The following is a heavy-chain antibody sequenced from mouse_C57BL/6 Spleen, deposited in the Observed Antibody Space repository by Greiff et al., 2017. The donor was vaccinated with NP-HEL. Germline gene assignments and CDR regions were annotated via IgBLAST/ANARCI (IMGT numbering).Heavy chain of an antibody. D-gene: IGHD1-1*01. CDR3: ARGGTVVATDFDY. CDR2: ISGGGGNT. Sequence: EVQVVESGGGLVKPGGSLKLSCAASGFTFSSYTMSWVRQTPEKRLEWVATISGGGGNTYYPDSVKGRFTISRDNAKNTLYLQMSSLRSEDTALYYCARGGTVVATDFDYWGQGTTLTVSS. CDR1: GFTFSSYT. J-gene: IGHJ2*01. V-gene: IGHV5-9*01.